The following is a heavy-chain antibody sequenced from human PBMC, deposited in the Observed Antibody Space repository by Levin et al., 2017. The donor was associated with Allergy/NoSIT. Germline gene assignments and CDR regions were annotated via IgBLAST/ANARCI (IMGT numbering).Heavy chain of an antibody. V-gene: IGHV4-59*01. CDR3: ARRRRVATAPVADYYYYYGMDV. Sequence: SETLSLTCTVSGGSISSYYWSWIRQPPGKGLEWIGYIYYSGSTNYNPSLKSRVTISVDTSKNQFSLKLSSVTVADTAVYYCARRRRVATAPVADYYYYYGMDVWGQGTTVTVSS. CDR1: GGSISSYY. J-gene: IGHJ6*02. CDR2: IYYSGST. D-gene: IGHD5-12*01.